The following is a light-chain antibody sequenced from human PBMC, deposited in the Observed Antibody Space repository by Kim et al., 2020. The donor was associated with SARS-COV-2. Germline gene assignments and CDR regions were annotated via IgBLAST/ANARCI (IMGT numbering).Light chain of an antibody. CDR1: SLRSYY. CDR2: GKN. CDR3: NSRDSSGNPWV. J-gene: IGLJ3*02. V-gene: IGLV3-19*01. Sequence: ALERTVRITCQGDSLRSYYASWYQQKPGQAPVLVIYGKNNRPSGIPDRFSGSSSGNTASLTITGAQAEDEADYYCNSRDSSGNPWVFGGGTQLTVL.